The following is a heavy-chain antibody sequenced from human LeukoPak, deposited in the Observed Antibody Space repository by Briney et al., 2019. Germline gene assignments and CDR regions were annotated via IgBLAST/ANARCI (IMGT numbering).Heavy chain of an antibody. J-gene: IGHJ4*02. CDR2: ISYDGSNK. CDR1: GFTFSSYA. V-gene: IGHV3-30*04. Sequence: GGSLRLSCAASGFTFSSYAMHWVRQAPGKGLEGGAVISYDGSNKYYADSVKGRFTISRDNSKNTLYLQMNSLRAEDTAFYSCARDRALYCSSTSCYIFHYWGQGTLVTVSS. D-gene: IGHD2-2*01. CDR3: ARDRALYCSSTSCYIFHY.